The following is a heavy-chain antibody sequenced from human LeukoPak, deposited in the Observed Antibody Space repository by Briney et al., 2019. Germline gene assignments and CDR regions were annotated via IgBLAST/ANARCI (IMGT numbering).Heavy chain of an antibody. CDR3: ARGVGFTTCMDV. J-gene: IGHJ6*02. V-gene: IGHV3-23*01. Sequence: GGSLRLSCAASGFTLSSHMMSWVRQAPGKGLEWVSYFNGRGGTTDYANSVKGRFTMLRDSSKDTLFLQMNSLRAEDTAVYYCARGVGFTTCMDVWGQGTTVTVSS. CDR1: GFTLSSHM. D-gene: IGHD1-14*01. CDR2: FNGRGGTT.